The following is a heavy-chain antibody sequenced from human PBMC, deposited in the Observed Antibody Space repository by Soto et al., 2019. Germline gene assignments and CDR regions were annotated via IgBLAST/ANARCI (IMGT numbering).Heavy chain of an antibody. CDR1: AFTFNNYA. J-gene: IGHJ4*02. V-gene: IGHV3-23*01. CDR3: AKSRYSDSSGDFYDY. CDR2: LGGRGRTT. D-gene: IGHD3-22*01. Sequence: PGGSLRLSCAASAFTFNNYAMSWVRQAPGKGLEWVSGLGGRGRTTYYADSVKGRFTISRDNSNNTLFLQMNSLRAEDTAVYYCAKSRYSDSSGDFYDYWGQGTLVTVPS.